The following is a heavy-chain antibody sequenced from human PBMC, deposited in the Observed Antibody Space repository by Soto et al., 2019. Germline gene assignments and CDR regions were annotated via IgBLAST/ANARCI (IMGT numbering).Heavy chain of an antibody. V-gene: IGHV1-69*05. Sequence: VQLVQSGTELKKPGTSVNVSCKTSGGSFNRFGLSWVRQAPGQGLEWMGWIIPMLGTTKYAQRFQGRVTLTSDESANTAYMVLRSLRSEDTVVYYCATTSHHDYSVPGTITYYGVNVWGQGPTVSVSS. CDR3: ATTSHHDYSVPGTITYYGVNV. CDR2: IIPMLGTT. D-gene: IGHD4-4*01. CDR1: GGSFNRFG. J-gene: IGHJ6*02.